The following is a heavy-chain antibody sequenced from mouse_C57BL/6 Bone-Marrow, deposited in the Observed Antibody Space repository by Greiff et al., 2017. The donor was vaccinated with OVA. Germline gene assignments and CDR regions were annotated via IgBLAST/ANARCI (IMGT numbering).Heavy chain of an antibody. CDR1: GFNIKDDY. Sequence: VQLQQSGAELVRPGASVKLSCTASGFNIKDDYMPWVKERPEQGLEWIGWIDHENGDTEYASKFQGKATITADTPYKTVYLHLSSLTSEDTAVYYCTTYRYWGQGTTLTVSS. CDR3: TTYRY. J-gene: IGHJ2*01. CDR2: IDHENGDT. V-gene: IGHV14-4*01.